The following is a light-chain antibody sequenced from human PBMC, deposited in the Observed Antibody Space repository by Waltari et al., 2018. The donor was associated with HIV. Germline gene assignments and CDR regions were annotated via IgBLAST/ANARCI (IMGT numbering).Light chain of an antibody. J-gene: IGLJ3*02. Sequence: FMLTQPHAVSETPGMAAAISCTRRHRSTARNPVHWYHQRPGPPPSPPMREDQQRPGSAPTTVIYEDNQRPSGVPDRFSGSIDSSSNSASLTISGLKTEDEADYYCQSYDNSVLWVFGGGTKLTVL. CDR3: QSYDNSVLWV. CDR1: HRSTARNP. CDR2: EDN. V-gene: IGLV6-57*03.